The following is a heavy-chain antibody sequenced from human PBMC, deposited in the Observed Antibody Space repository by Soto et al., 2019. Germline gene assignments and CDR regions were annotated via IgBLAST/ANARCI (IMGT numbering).Heavy chain of an antibody. CDR3: ARDFNSGSLDI. D-gene: IGHD1-26*01. J-gene: IGHJ3*02. V-gene: IGHV4-59*01. CDR1: GGSISSYY. CDR2: IYYSGST. Sequence: SETLSLTCTVSGGSISSYYWSWIRQPPGKGLEWIGYIYYSGSTNYNPSLKSRVAISVDTSKNQFSLKLSSVTAADTAEYYCARDFNSGSLDIWGQGTMVTVSS.